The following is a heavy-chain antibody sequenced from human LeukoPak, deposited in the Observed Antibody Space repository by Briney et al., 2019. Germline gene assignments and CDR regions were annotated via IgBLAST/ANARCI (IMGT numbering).Heavy chain of an antibody. D-gene: IGHD2-21*01. CDR3: ARDVVPYYYYYMDV. Sequence: GGSLRLSCAASGFTFSSYGMSWVRQAPGKGLEWVSAISGSGGSTYYADSVKGRFTISRDNSQNTLYLQMNNLRADDTAVYYCARDVVPYYYYYMDVWGKGTTVTVSS. CDR1: GFTFSSYG. CDR2: ISGSGGST. J-gene: IGHJ6*03. V-gene: IGHV3-23*01.